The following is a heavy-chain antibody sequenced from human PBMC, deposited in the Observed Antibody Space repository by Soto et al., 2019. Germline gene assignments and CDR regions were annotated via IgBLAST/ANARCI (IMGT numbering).Heavy chain of an antibody. CDR1: GGSISSYY. CDR2: IYYSGST. CDR3: VRVQLSGGLYVWFDP. Sequence: SETLSLTCTVSGGSISSYYWSWIRQPPGKGLEWIGYIYYSGSTNYNPSLKSRVTISVDTSKNQFSLNLSSVTSADTAVYFCVRVQLSGGLYVWFDPWGQGTLVAVSS. V-gene: IGHV4-59*01. D-gene: IGHD6-25*01. J-gene: IGHJ5*02.